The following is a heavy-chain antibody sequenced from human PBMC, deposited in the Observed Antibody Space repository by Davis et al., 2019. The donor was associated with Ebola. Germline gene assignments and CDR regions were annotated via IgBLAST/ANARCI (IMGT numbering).Heavy chain of an antibody. J-gene: IGHJ5*02. CDR2: FSYGDNTH. Sequence: SETLSLTCTVSGASISSRSYYWGWIRQPPGKGLEWVGSFSYGDNTHYYNPSLRSRVTISVDTSRNQFSLKLSSATAADTAVYYCARVDYDFWSGYYGGSWFDPWGQGTLVTVSS. D-gene: IGHD3-3*01. CDR1: GASISSRSYY. CDR3: ARVDYDFWSGYYGGSWFDP. V-gene: IGHV4-39*01.